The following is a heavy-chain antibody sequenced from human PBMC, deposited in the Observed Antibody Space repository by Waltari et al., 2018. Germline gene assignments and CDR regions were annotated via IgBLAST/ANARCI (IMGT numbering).Heavy chain of an antibody. Sequence: EVQLVESGGGLVQPGGSLRLSCAASGFTFSSYEMNWVRQAPGKGLEWVSYISSSGSTIYYADSVKGRFTISRDNAKNSLYLQMNSLRAEDTAVYYCARVLQIINFLEWLSYYYYGMDVWGQGTTVTVSS. D-gene: IGHD3-3*01. J-gene: IGHJ6*02. V-gene: IGHV3-48*03. CDR3: ARVLQIINFLEWLSYYYYGMDV. CDR1: GFTFSSYE. CDR2: ISSSGSTI.